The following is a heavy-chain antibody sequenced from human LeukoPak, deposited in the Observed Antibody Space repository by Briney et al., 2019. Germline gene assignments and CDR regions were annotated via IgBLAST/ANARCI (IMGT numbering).Heavy chain of an antibody. CDR2: MNPNSGNT. Sequence: GASVKVSCKASGYTFTSYDINWVRQATGQGLEWMGWMNPNSGNTGYAQKFQGRVTMTRNTSISTAYMELSSLRSEDTAVYYCARGVEPYYYYYYMDVWGKGTTVTVSS. CDR3: ARGVEPYYYYYYMDV. J-gene: IGHJ6*03. CDR1: GYTFTSYD. D-gene: IGHD5-24*01. V-gene: IGHV1-8*01.